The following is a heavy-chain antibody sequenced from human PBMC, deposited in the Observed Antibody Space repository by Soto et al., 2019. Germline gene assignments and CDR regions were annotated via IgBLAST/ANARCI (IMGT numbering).Heavy chain of an antibody. CDR2: ISGSGGST. J-gene: IGHJ5*02. V-gene: IGHV3-23*01. CDR3: AKDLGMVYAKRPADVTNGAYWFDP. D-gene: IGHD2-8*01. CDR1: GFTFSSYA. Sequence: GGSLRLSCAASGFTFSSYAMSWVRQAPGKGLEWVSAISGSGGSTYYADSVKGRFTISRDNSKNTLYLQMNSLRAEDTAVYYCAKDLGMVYAKRPADVTNGAYWFDPWGQGTLVTVSS.